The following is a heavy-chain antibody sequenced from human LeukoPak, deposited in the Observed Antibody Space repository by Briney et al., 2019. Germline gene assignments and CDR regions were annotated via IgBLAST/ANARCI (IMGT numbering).Heavy chain of an antibody. CDR2: IKQDGSEK. Sequence: GGSLRLSCAASGFTFSSYWMSWVRQAPGKGLEWVANIKQDGSEKYYVDSVKGRFTISRDNAKNSLYLQMNSLRAEDTAVYYCARDLGYSYGQFDSWGQGTLVTVSS. D-gene: IGHD5-18*01. CDR3: ARDLGYSYGQFDS. V-gene: IGHV3-7*01. J-gene: IGHJ4*02. CDR1: GFTFSSYW.